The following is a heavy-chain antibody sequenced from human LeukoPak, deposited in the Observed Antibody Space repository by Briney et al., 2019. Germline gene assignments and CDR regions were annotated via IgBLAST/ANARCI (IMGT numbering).Heavy chain of an antibody. CDR1: GYSISSGYY. D-gene: IGHD3-22*01. CDR2: IYHSGST. Sequence: SETLSLTCTVSGYSISSGYYWGWIRQPPGKGLEWIGSIYHSGSTYYNPSLKSRVTISVDTSKNQFSLKLSSVTAADTAVYYCARATLGSGYDYYYYYMDVWGKGTTVTVSS. V-gene: IGHV4-38-2*02. CDR3: ARATLGSGYDYYYYYMDV. J-gene: IGHJ6*03.